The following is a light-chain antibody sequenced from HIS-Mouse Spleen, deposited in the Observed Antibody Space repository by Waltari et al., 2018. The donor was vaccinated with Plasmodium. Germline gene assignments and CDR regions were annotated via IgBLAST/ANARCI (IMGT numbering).Light chain of an antibody. CDR1: QSLLHSNGYNS. CDR3: MQALQTPRYT. CDR2: LGS. Sequence: DIVMTQSPLSLPVTPGEPASISCRSSQSLLHSNGYNSLDWYLQKPGQSPQLLSYLGSNRASGVPDRFSGSGSGTDFTLKISRVEAEDVGVYYCMQALQTPRYTFGQGTKLEIK. J-gene: IGKJ2*01. V-gene: IGKV2-28*01.